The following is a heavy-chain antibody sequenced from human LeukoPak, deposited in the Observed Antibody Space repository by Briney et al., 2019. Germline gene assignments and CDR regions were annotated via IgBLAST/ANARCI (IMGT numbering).Heavy chain of an antibody. V-gene: IGHV1-69*04. J-gene: IGHJ6*02. D-gene: IGHD1-26*01. CDR2: IIPILGIA. CDR1: GGTFSSYA. CDR3: AREGELLHYGMGV. Sequence: ASVKASCKASGGTFSSYAISWVRQAPGQGLEWMGRIIPILGIANYAQKFQGRVTITADKSTSTAYMGLSSLRSEDTAVYYCAREGELLHYGMGVWGQGTTVTVSS.